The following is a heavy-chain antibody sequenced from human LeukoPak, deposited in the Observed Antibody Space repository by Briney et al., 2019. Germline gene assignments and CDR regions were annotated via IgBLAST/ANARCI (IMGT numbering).Heavy chain of an antibody. CDR1: GFTVSSNY. CDR3: ARVAAVATRWGIGAFDI. CDR2: IKQDGSEK. V-gene: IGHV3-7*01. D-gene: IGHD6-19*01. J-gene: IGHJ3*02. Sequence: PGGSLRLSCAASGFTVSSNYMSWVRQAPGKGLEWVANIKQDGSEKDYVDSVKGRFTISRDNAKNSLYLQMNSLRAEDTAVYYCARVAAVATRWGIGAFDIWGQGTMVTVSS.